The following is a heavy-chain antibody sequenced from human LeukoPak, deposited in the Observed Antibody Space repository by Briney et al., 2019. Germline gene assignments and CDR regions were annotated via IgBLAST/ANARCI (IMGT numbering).Heavy chain of an antibody. CDR2: IKQDGSEK. CDR1: GFTFSSYW. J-gene: IGHJ5*02. D-gene: IGHD3-10*01. V-gene: IGHV3-7*01. CDR3: ARDGRRFGELFGYNWFDP. Sequence: GGSLRLSCAASGFTFSSYWMSWVRQAPGKGLEWVANIKQDGSEKYYVDSVKGRFTISRDNAKNSLYLQMNSLRAEDTAVYYCARDGRRFGELFGYNWFDPWGQGTLVTVSS.